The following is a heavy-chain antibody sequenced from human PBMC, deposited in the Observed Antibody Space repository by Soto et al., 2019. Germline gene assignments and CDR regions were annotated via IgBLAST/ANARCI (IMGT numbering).Heavy chain of an antibody. CDR1: GFTFSSYA. Sequence: QVQLVESGGGVVQPGRSLRLSCAASGFTFSSYAMHWVRQAPGKGLEWVAVISYDGSNKYYADSVRGRFTISRDNSKNTLYLQMNSLRAEDTALYYCARSYSSSWDESFQHWGQGTLVTVSS. J-gene: IGHJ1*01. D-gene: IGHD6-13*01. CDR2: ISYDGSNK. CDR3: ARSYSSSWDESFQH. V-gene: IGHV3-30-3*01.